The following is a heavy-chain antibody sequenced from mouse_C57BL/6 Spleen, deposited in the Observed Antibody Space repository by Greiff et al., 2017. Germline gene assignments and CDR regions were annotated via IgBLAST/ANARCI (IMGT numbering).Heavy chain of an antibody. CDR3: ARGLGRFPLDY. V-gene: IGHV1-53*01. Sequence: QVQLQQPGTELVKPGASVKLSCKASGYTFTSYWMPWVKQRPGQGLEWIGNINPSNGGTNYNEKFKSKATLTVDKSSSTAYMQLSSLTSEDSAVXYCARGLGRFPLDYWGQGTTLTVSS. CDR2: INPSNGGT. D-gene: IGHD4-1*01. CDR1: GYTFTSYW. J-gene: IGHJ2*01.